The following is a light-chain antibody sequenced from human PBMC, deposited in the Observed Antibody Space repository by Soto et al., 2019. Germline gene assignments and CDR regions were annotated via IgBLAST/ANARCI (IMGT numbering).Light chain of an antibody. J-gene: IGLJ2*01. V-gene: IGLV2-14*01. CDR1: SSDVGGYNY. CDR2: EVS. CDR3: SSDTSSSTVV. Sequence: QSALTQPASVSGSPGQSITISCTGTSSDVGGYNYVSWYQQHPGKAPKLMIYEVSNRPSGVSNRFSGSKSGTTASLTISGLQDEDEADYYCSSDTSSSTVVFGGGTKLTVL.